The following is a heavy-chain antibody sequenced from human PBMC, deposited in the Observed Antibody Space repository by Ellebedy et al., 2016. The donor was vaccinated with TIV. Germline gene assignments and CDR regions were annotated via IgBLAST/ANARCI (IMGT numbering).Heavy chain of an antibody. CDR2: TYYRSKWYN. CDR3: ARDRGLIFDY. V-gene: IGHV6-1*01. J-gene: IGHJ4*02. D-gene: IGHD1-26*01. Sequence: SETLSLTXAISGDSVSSNSVCWNWIRQSPSRGLEWLGRTYYRSKWYNDYAVSVRSRITINPDTSKNQFSLQLNSVTPEDTAVYYCARDRGLIFDYWGQGALATVSS. CDR1: GDSVSSNSVC.